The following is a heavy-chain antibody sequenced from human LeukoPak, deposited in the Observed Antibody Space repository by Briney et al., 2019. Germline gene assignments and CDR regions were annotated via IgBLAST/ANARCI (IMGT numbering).Heavy chain of an antibody. CDR1: GGSISSYY. CDR3: ATTTSGGDAFDI. CDR2: SYYSGST. Sequence: SETLSLTCTVSGGSISSYYWSWIRQPPGKTLEWIGYSYYSGSTKYNPSLKSRVTISVDTSNNQFSLNLRSVTAADTAVYYCATTTSGGDAFDIWGQGTMVAVSS. V-gene: IGHV4-59*01. J-gene: IGHJ3*02. D-gene: IGHD1-26*01.